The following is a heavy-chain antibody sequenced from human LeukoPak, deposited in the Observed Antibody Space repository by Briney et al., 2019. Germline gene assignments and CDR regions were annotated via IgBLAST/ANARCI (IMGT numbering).Heavy chain of an antibody. J-gene: IGHJ4*02. V-gene: IGHV3-30*02. D-gene: IGHD2-2*01. Sequence: QAGGSLRLSCAASGFTFSSYGMHWVRQAPGKGLEWVAFIRYDGSNKYYADSVKGRFTISRDNSKNTLYLQMNSLRAEDTAVYYCARVGSTSWYLDYWGQGTLVTVSS. CDR3: ARVGSTSWYLDY. CDR2: IRYDGSNK. CDR1: GFTFSSYG.